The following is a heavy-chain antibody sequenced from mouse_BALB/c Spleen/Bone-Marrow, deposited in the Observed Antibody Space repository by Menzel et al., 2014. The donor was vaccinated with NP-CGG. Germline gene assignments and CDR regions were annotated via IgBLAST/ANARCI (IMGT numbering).Heavy chain of an antibody. CDR1: GYTFTSYY. Sequence: QVQLQQSGAELVKPGASVKLSCKASGYTFTSYYMYWVKQRPGQGLEWFGEINPSNGGTNFNEKFKNKATLTVDKSSSTACMQLSSLTSEDSAVYYCSRGRRDALDYWDQGTSVTVSS. CDR2: INPSNGGT. V-gene: IGHV1S81*02. J-gene: IGHJ4*01. CDR3: SRGRRDALDY.